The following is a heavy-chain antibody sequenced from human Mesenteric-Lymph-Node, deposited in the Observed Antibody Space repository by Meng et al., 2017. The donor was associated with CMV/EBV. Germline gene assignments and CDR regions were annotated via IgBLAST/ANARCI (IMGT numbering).Heavy chain of an antibody. CDR1: GSYY. J-gene: IGHJ6*02. V-gene: IGHV4-61*01. D-gene: IGHD3-22*01. CDR2: IYYSGST. Sequence: GSYYWSWIRQPPGKGLEWIGYIYYSGSTNYNPSLKSRVTISVDTSKNQFSLKLSSVTAADTAVYYCARDSCYYDSSGYRYYYGMDVWGQGTTVTVSS. CDR3: ARDSCYYDSSGYRYYYGMDV.